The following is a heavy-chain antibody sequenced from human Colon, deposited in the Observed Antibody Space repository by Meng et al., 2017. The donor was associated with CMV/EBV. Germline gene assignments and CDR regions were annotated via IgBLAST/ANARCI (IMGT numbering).Heavy chain of an antibody. Sequence: GGSLRLSCAASGFTFSSYSMNWVRQAPGKGLEWASCITSRSSYIYYSDSVKGRFTISRDDANNSLYLQMNSLRVEDTAVYYCARPYGGNSQGAFDIWGQGTMVTVSS. J-gene: IGHJ3*02. V-gene: IGHV3-21*01. D-gene: IGHD4-23*01. CDR2: ITSRSSYI. CDR1: GFTFSSYS. CDR3: ARPYGGNSQGAFDI.